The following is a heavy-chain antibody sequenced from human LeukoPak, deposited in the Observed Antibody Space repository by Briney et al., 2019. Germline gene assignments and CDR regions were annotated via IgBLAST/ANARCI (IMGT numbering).Heavy chain of an antibody. Sequence: GGSLRLACAASGFKFSVYSMNWVRQAPGSGLEWVSRITGTGSQFDDVDYADSVRGRFTISRDNAKGSLFLEMSGLRVEDTGIYFCARETGFADAFDFWGRGTLVTVSS. CDR1: GFKFSVYS. J-gene: IGHJ3*01. CDR2: ITGTGSQFDDV. CDR3: ARETGFADAFDF. V-gene: IGHV3-21*03.